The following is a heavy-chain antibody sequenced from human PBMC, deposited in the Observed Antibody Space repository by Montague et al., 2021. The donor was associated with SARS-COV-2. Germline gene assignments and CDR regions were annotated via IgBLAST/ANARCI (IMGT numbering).Heavy chain of an antibody. CDR2: IYYSGST. CDR3: AREYPGFTLDY. CDR1: GYSISSGYY. Sequence: SETLSLTCTVSGYSISSGYYWGWIRQPPGKGLEWIGYIYYSGSTNYNPSLKSRVTISVDTSKNQFSLKLSSVTAADTAVYYCAREYPGFTLDYWGQGTLVTLSS. D-gene: IGHD6-25*01. J-gene: IGHJ4*02. V-gene: IGHV4-61*01.